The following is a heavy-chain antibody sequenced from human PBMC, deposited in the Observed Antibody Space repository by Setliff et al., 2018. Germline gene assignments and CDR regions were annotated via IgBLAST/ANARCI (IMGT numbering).Heavy chain of an antibody. CDR1: GGSFSGYY. J-gene: IGHJ4*02. Sequence: SETLSLTCAVYGGSFSGYYWGWIRQSPGKGLEWIGSMYYSGSTYYNPSLKGRVTLSVDTTKNQFSLKLTSTTAADTAVYFCARHLLVQGTYHFDYWGQGSPVTVSS. CDR2: MYYSGST. V-gene: IGHV4-34*01. D-gene: IGHD3-10*01. CDR3: ARHLLVQGTYHFDY.